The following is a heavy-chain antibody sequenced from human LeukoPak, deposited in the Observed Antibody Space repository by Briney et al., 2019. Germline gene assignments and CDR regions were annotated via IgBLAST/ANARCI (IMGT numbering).Heavy chain of an antibody. CDR3: ARWGNDYSQFDS. J-gene: IGHJ4*02. CDR2: VSGSGDNT. V-gene: IGHV3-23*01. Sequence: GGSLRLSCAASGFTFNNYAMTWARQAPGKGLEWVSVVSGSGDNTNYADSVKGRFTISRDNSKNTLFLQMNSLRTEDTAVYFCARWGNDYSQFDSWGQGTLVTVS. D-gene: IGHD4-11*01. CDR1: GFTFNNYA.